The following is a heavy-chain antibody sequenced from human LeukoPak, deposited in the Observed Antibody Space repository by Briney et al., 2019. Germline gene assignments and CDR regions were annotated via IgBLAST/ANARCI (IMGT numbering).Heavy chain of an antibody. D-gene: IGHD6-13*01. CDR2: ISGSGGST. V-gene: IGHV3-23*01. Sequence: GGSLRLSCAASGFTVSSNYMTWVRQAPGKGLEWVSAISGSGGSTYYADSVKGRFTISRDNSKNTLYLQMNSLRAEDTAVYYCAKPRYSSSSYNWFDPWGQGTLVTVSS. J-gene: IGHJ5*02. CDR1: GFTVSSNY. CDR3: AKPRYSSSSYNWFDP.